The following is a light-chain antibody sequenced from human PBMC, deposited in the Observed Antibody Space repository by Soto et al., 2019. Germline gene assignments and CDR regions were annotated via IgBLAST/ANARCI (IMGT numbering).Light chain of an antibody. Sequence: EIVLTQSPATLSLSPGERATLSCRASQSVSSYLAWYQQKPGQAPRLLIYDASNRATGIPARFSGSGSGTDFTLTISSLEPEDFAFYYCQQRSNWPYWTFGQGTKVEIK. CDR2: DAS. J-gene: IGKJ1*01. CDR3: QQRSNWPYWT. CDR1: QSVSSY. V-gene: IGKV3-11*01.